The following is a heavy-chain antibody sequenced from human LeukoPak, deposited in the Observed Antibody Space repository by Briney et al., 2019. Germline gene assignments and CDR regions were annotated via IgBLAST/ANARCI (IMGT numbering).Heavy chain of an antibody. D-gene: IGHD3-10*01. CDR1: GLTFSTYG. CDR2: ISHDGSKI. J-gene: IGHJ3*02. CDR3: RTELVRGVMTTAFVI. V-gene: IGHV3-30*03. Sequence: PGGSLRLSCAASGLTFSTYGMHWVRQAPGKGLEWVAAISHDGSKIFYEDSVKGRFTVSRDNSKNSLYLQMNSLRHEDTAVYYCRTELVRGVMTTAFVIWGQGTMVTVSS.